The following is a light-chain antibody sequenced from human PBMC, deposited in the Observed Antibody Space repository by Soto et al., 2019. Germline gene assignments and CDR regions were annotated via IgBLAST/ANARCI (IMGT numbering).Light chain of an antibody. Sequence: VLTQYQGKMYFSPGERATRSCRASQSVSSSYLAWYQQKPGQAPRLLIYGASSRATGIPDRFSGSGSGTDFTLTICRLEPEDIAVYYCEQYFISLTFCQGALLEIK. CDR1: QSVSSSY. CDR3: EQYFISLT. J-gene: IGKJ5*01. CDR2: GAS. V-gene: IGKV3-20*01.